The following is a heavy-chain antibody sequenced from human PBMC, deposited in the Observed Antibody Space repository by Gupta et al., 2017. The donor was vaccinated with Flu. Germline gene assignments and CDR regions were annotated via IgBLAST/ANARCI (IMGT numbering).Heavy chain of an antibody. CDR3: ARAWDPDDYGYGDKKNFDS. D-gene: IGHD5-18*01. CDR2: VNPNNGNT. Sequence: QVQLVQSGAEVKKPGASVKVSCKASGYTFTNYDIIWVRQASGQGLECMGWVNPNNGNTGYSQQFQGRVTMTTDTSISTAYMELSSLRSEETAVYYCARAWDPDDYGYGDKKNFDSWGQGTLGTVSS. J-gene: IGHJ4*02. CDR1: GYTFTNYD. V-gene: IGHV1-8*01.